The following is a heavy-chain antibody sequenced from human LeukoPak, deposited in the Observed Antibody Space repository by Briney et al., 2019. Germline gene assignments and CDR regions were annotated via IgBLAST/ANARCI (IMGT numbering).Heavy chain of an antibody. CDR3: ARGDKVAGRSNYFDY. CDR1: GYTFTGYY. Sequence: ASVKVSCKASGYTFTGYYMHWVRQAPGQGLEWMGWINPNSGGTNYAQKFQGWVTMTRDTSISTAYMELSRLRSDDTAVYYCARGDKVAGRSNYFDYWGQGTLVTVSS. J-gene: IGHJ4*02. D-gene: IGHD6-19*01. CDR2: INPNSGGT. V-gene: IGHV1-2*04.